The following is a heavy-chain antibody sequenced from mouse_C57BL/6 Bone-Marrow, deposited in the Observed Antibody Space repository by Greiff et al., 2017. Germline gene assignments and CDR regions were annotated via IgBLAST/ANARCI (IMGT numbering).Heavy chain of an antibody. CDR1: GYSITSGYY. D-gene: IGHD2-3*01. J-gene: IGHJ1*03. V-gene: IGHV3-6*01. Sequence: VQLKESGPGLVKPSQSLSLTCSVTGYSITSGYYWNWIRQFPGNKLEWMGYISYDGSNNYNPSLKNRISITRDTSKNQFFLKLNSVTTEDTATYYCARDRGLYASDVWGTGTTVTVSS. CDR3: ARDRGLYASDV. CDR2: ISYDGSN.